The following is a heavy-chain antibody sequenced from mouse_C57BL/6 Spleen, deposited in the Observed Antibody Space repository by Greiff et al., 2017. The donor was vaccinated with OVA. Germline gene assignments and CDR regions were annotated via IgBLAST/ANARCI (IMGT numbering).Heavy chain of an antibody. V-gene: IGHV1-69*01. J-gene: IGHJ3*01. CDR2: IDPSDSYT. CDR1: GYTFTSYW. CDR3: ASGEGFAD. D-gene: IGHD2-13*01. Sequence: QVQLQQPGAELVMPGASVKLSCKASGYTFTSYWMHWVKQRPGQGLEWIGEIDPSDSYTNYNQKFKGKSTLTVDKSSSTAYMQLSSLTSEDAAVYYCASGEGFADWGQGTLVTVSA.